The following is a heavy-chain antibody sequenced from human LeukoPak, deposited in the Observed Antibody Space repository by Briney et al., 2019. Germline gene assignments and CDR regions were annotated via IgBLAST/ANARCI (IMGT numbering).Heavy chain of an antibody. CDR3: ARGKRDYVWGSYRSHDAFDI. J-gene: IGHJ3*02. D-gene: IGHD3-16*02. V-gene: IGHV4-59*10. CDR2: IYTSGST. Sequence: SETLSLTCAVYGGSFSGYYWSWIRQPAGKGLEWIGRIYTSGSTNYNPSLKSRVTMSVDTSKNQFSLKLSSVTAADTAVYYCARGKRDYVWGSYRSHDAFDIWGQGTMVTVSS. CDR1: GGSFSGYY.